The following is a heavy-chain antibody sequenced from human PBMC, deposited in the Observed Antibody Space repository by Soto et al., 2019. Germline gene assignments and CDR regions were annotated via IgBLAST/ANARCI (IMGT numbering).Heavy chain of an antibody. J-gene: IGHJ4*02. D-gene: IGHD6-19*01. CDR2: INPSGGGT. Sequence: ASVKVSCKASGYTFSSYYIHWVRQAPGQGPEWMGLINPSGGGTSYAQKFQDRVTLTRDTSTSTVYMELSSLESDDTAVYYCTRASWPAVAATAVSYWGQGTLLTVSS. V-gene: IGHV1-46*03. CDR3: TRASWPAVAATAVSY. CDR1: GYTFSSYY.